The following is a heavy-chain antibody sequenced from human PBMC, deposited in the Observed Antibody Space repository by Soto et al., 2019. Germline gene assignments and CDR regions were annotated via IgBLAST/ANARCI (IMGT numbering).Heavy chain of an antibody. Sequence: GGSLRLSCAASGFTFSTYAMTWVRQAPGKGLEWVSPINASGAITYYADSVKGRFTISRDNAKNSLYLQMNSLRAEDTAVYYCARDHCSSTSCYSPWGQGTLVTVS. CDR3: ARDHCSSTSCYSP. CDR1: GFTFSTYA. D-gene: IGHD2-2*01. J-gene: IGHJ4*02. CDR2: INASGAIT. V-gene: IGHV3-23*01.